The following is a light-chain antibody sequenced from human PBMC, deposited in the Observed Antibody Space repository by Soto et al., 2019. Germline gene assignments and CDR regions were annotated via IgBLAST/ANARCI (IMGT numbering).Light chain of an antibody. CDR3: QQLYRYPIT. V-gene: IGKV1-27*01. CDR2: AAS. CDR1: QDIGNF. J-gene: IGKJ5*01. Sequence: ILMTQSPSSLSAFVGDRVTITCRASQDIGNFLAWYQQKPGKVPKLLIYAASTLQSGVPSRFSGGFSGTEFTLTISSLQPEDFATYYCQQLYRYPITFGQGTRLEIK.